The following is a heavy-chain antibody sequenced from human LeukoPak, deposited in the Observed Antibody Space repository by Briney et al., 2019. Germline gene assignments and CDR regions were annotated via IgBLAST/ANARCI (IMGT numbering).Heavy chain of an antibody. CDR2: IYYSGST. CDR1: AVSISSYY. CDR3: ARVGGSGSYYYAMDV. J-gene: IGHJ6*02. Sequence: SETLSLTCTVSAVSISSYYWSWIRQPPGKGLEWIRYIYYSGSTNSNPSLKSQVTLSVDRSKNQFSLKLHSVTAGDKAVYYCARVGGSGSYYYAMDVWGQGTTVTVSS. D-gene: IGHD3-10*01. V-gene: IGHV4-59*01.